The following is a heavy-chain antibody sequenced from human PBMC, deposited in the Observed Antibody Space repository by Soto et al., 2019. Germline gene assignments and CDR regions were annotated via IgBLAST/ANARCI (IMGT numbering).Heavy chain of an antibody. CDR1: GVSVSSTTAA. Sequence: SQTLSLTCVVSGVSVSSTTAAWYWIRQSPSRGLEWLGRTYYRSKWYLDYAVSMRSRITISVDTSRNQFSLQLHSVTPEDTAVYFCARDSPPRLTATMRFDPWGQGTLVTVSS. J-gene: IGHJ5*02. D-gene: IGHD1-7*01. CDR3: ARDSPPRLTATMRFDP. V-gene: IGHV6-1*01. CDR2: TYYRSKWYL.